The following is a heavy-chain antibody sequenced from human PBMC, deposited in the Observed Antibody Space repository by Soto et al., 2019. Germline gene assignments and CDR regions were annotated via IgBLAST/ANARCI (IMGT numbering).Heavy chain of an antibody. CDR3: AKVFYGDYGVDY. J-gene: IGHJ4*02. Sequence: EVQLLESGGGLVQPGGSLRLACAASGFTFSSYAMSWVRQAPGKGLEWVSAISGSGGSTYYADSVKGRFTISRDNSKNTLYLQMNSLRAEDTAVYYCAKVFYGDYGVDYWGQGTLVTVSS. V-gene: IGHV3-23*01. CDR2: ISGSGGST. CDR1: GFTFSSYA. D-gene: IGHD4-17*01.